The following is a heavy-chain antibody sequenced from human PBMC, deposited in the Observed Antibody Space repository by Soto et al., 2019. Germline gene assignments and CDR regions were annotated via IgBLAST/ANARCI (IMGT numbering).Heavy chain of an antibody. CDR3: AKGGNIAVVVADYGMDV. J-gene: IGHJ6*02. Sequence: ASVKVSCKASGYTFTSYGISWVRRAPGQGLEWMGWINAGNGNTKYSQKFQDRVTITRDTSASTAYMELSSLRSEDTAVYYCAKGGNIAVVVADYGMDVWGQGTTVTVSS. CDR2: INAGNGNT. V-gene: IGHV1-3*01. D-gene: IGHD2-15*01. CDR1: GYTFTSYG.